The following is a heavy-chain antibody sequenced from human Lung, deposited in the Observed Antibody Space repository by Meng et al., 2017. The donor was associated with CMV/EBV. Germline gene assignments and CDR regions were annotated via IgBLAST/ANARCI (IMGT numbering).Heavy chain of an antibody. CDR3: ARDRLYYYDTSGYYYPRYFQH. J-gene: IGHJ1*01. V-gene: IGHV3-30*04. Sequence: SCAASGFTFSNYAMHWVRQAPGKGLDWVAVISSDGSNKEYADPVKGRFTISRDNSKNTLYLHMNSLRAEDTAVYYCARDRLYYYDTSGYYYPRYFQHWXQGTLVT. CDR2: ISSDGSNK. D-gene: IGHD3-22*01. CDR1: GFTFSNYA.